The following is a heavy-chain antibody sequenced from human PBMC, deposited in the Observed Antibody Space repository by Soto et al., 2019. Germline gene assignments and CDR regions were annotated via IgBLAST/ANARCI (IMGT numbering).Heavy chain of an antibody. D-gene: IGHD2-15*01. CDR3: ARDRGGALDS. CDR2: LSGSGSLS. V-gene: IGHV3-23*01. Sequence: EVLLLESGGGLVQPGGSLRLSCAASGFTFNTFAMTWVRQAPGKGLEWVSALSGSGSLSYYADSVKGRFTISRDNSNKTMYLQMNNLRVDETAVYFCARDRGGALDSWVQGTLVTVSS. CDR1: GFTFNTFA. J-gene: IGHJ4*02.